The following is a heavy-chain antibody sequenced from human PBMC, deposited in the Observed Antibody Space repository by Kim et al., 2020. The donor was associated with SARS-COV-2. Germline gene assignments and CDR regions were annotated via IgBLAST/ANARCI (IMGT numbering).Heavy chain of an antibody. CDR1: GYTFTSYG. D-gene: IGHD2-15*01. CDR2: ISAYNGNT. J-gene: IGHJ4*02. Sequence: ASVKVSCKASGYTFTSYGISWVRQAPGQGLEWMGWISAYNGNTNYAQKLQGRVTMTTDTSTSTAYMELRSLRSDDTAVYYCARDSVVDIVVVVAATQFDYWGQGTLVTVSS. V-gene: IGHV1-18*01. CDR3: ARDSVVDIVVVVAATQFDY.